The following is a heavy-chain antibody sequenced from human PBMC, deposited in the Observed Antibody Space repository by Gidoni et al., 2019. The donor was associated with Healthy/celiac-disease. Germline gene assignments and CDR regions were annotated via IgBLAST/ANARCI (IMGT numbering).Heavy chain of an antibody. Sequence: EVQLVESGGGLIQPGGSLRLSCAASGFAVSSNDMSWVRQAPGKGLEWVSVIYSGGSTYYADSVKGRFTISRDNSKNTLYLQMNSLRAEDTAVYYCARDAHYYDSSGRAYAFDIWGQGTMVTVSS. J-gene: IGHJ3*02. D-gene: IGHD3-22*01. CDR1: GFAVSSND. CDR2: IYSGGST. CDR3: ARDAHYYDSSGRAYAFDI. V-gene: IGHV3-53*01.